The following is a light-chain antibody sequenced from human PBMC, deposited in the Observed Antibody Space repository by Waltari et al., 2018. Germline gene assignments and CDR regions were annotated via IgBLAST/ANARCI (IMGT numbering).Light chain of an antibody. V-gene: IGKV3-11*01. J-gene: IGKJ2*01. Sequence: EIVLTQSPATLSLSPGQRATLPCRASQSINNFLAWYQQKPGQPPRPLIADASSRATGIPARFSGSGSGTDFTLTISRLEPEDFAIYYCQLRDNWPPYTFGQGTKLEIK. CDR3: QLRDNWPPYT. CDR2: DAS. CDR1: QSINNF.